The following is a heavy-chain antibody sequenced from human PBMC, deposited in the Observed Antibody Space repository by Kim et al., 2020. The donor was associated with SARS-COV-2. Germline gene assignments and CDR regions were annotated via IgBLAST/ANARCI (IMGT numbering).Heavy chain of an antibody. CDR1: GGSINNYY. Sequence: SETLSLTCTVSGGSINNYYWSWIRQPPGKGLEWIGNIYYTGSTNYNPSLKSRVTISVDTSKNQFSLKLSSVIAADTAVYYCASKITVSGTPWYFDLWGRG. CDR3: ASKITVSGTPWYFDL. D-gene: IGHD6-19*01. J-gene: IGHJ2*01. CDR2: IYYTGST. V-gene: IGHV4-59*13.